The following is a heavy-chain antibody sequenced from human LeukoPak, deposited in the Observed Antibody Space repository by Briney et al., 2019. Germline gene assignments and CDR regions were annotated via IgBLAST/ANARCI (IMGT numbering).Heavy chain of an antibody. CDR3: AREGNPGGFDP. Sequence: SETLSLTCTVSGGSISSGSYYWSWTRQPAGKGLEWIGRIYTSGSTNYNPSLKSRVTISVDTSKNQFSLKLSSVTAADTAVYYCAREGNPGGFDPWGQGTLVTVSS. CDR1: GGSISSGSYY. D-gene: IGHD6-25*01. J-gene: IGHJ5*02. V-gene: IGHV4-61*02. CDR2: IYTSGST.